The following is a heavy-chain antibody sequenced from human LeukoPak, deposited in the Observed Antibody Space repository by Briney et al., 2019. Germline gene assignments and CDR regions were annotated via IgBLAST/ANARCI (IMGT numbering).Heavy chain of an antibody. J-gene: IGHJ3*02. Sequence: PSETLSRTCIVSGYSIYSGYYWGWVRQPPGEGLEWIGSIYHSGSTYYNPSLKSRCTISVDTSKNQFSLKLSSVTAEDTAVYYCARDGGARGYSFIRGQNAFDIWGQGTTVTVSS. D-gene: IGHD5-18*01. CDR1: GYSIYSGYY. CDR3: ARDGGARGYSFIRGQNAFDI. V-gene: IGHV4-38-2*02. CDR2: IYHSGST.